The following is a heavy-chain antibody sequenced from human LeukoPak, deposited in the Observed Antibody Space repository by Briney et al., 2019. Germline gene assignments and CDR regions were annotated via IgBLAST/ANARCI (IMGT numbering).Heavy chain of an antibody. CDR2: INPSGGST. D-gene: IGHD3-22*01. CDR3: ARAGGLHDNYYDSSGYYY. CDR1: GYTFTSYY. Sequence: ASVKVSCKASGYTFTSYYMHWVRQAPGQGLEWMGIINPSGGSTSYAQKFQGGVTMTRDTSTSTVYMELSSLRSEDTAVYYCARAGGLHDNYYDSSGYYYWGQGTLVTVSS. V-gene: IGHV1-46*01. J-gene: IGHJ4*02.